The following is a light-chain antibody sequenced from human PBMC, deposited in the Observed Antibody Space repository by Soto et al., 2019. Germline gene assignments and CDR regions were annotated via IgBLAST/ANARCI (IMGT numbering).Light chain of an antibody. V-gene: IGLV1-44*01. Sequence: QAVVTQPPSASGTPGQRVTISCSGSSSNIGSNTVNWYQQPPGTAPKLLIYSNNQRPSGVPDRFSGSKSGTSASLAISGLQFEDEADYYCAAWDDSLNGRVFGGGTKLTVL. CDR2: SNN. CDR1: SSNIGSNT. J-gene: IGLJ2*01. CDR3: AAWDDSLNGRV.